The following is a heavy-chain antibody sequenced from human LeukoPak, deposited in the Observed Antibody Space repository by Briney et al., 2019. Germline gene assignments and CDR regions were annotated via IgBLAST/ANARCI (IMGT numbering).Heavy chain of an antibody. CDR1: GFTFSSYG. J-gene: IGHJ4*02. CDR3: AKEDIVVVPAAIGYYFDY. CDR2: IRYDGSNK. D-gene: IGHD2-2*02. V-gene: IGHV3-30*02. Sequence: PGGSLRLSCAASGFTFSSYGMHWVRQAPGKGLEWVAFIRYDGSNKYYTDSVKGRFTISRDNSKNTLYLQMNSLRAEDTAVYYCAKEDIVVVPAAIGYYFDYWGQGTLVTVSS.